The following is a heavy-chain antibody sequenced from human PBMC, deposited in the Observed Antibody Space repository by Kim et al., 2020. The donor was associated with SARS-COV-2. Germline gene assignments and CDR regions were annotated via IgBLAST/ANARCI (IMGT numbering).Heavy chain of an antibody. D-gene: IGHD6-19*01. Sequence: SNPSLKSRVTISVDTSKNQFSLKLSSVTAADTAVYYCARSGWFLTDAFDIWGQGTMVTVSS. CDR3: ARSGWFLTDAFDI. J-gene: IGHJ3*02. V-gene: IGHV4-59*01.